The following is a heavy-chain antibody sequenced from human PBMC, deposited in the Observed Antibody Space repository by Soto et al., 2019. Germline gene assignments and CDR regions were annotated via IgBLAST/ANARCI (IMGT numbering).Heavy chain of an antibody. Sequence: QITLKESGPTLVKPTQTLTLTCTFSGFSLTTSGVGVGWIRQPPGKALEWLALIYSDDNKRYSPSLKSRLTINTDNPTPPVVLIITTMDPLDPATYYCSPRPLGSLAAAGFHFWFQGILVTVSS. CDR2: IYSDDNK. V-gene: IGHV2-5*02. CDR1: GFSLTTSGVG. D-gene: IGHD6-13*01. J-gene: IGHJ4*02. CDR3: SPRPLGSLAAAGFHF.